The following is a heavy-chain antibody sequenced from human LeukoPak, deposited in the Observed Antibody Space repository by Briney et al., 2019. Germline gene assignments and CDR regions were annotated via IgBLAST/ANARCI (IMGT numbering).Heavy chain of an antibody. CDR1: GYTFTGYY. CDR2: INPNSGGT. D-gene: IGHD6-13*01. Sequence: GASVKVSCKASGYTFTGYYMHWVRQAPGQGLEWMGWINPNSGGTNYAQKSQGRVTMTRDTSISTAYMELSRLRSDDTAVYYCARGQQLAYYYYYYMDVWGKGTTVTVSS. CDR3: ARGQQLAYYYYYYMDV. V-gene: IGHV1-2*02. J-gene: IGHJ6*03.